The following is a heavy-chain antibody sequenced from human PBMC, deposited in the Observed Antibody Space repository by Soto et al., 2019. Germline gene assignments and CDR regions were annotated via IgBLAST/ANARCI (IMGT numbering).Heavy chain of an antibody. CDR1: GYTFTSYD. Sequence: ALVTVACKASGYTFTSYDVNWVRQANGQGLEWMGWMNPNSGNTGYAQKFQGRVTMTRNTSISTAYMELSSVTAADTAVYYCARARGQYDFWSGYQNYYFDYWGQGTLVTVSS. CDR3: ARARGQYDFWSGYQNYYFDY. CDR2: MNPNSGNT. V-gene: IGHV1-8*01. D-gene: IGHD3-3*01. J-gene: IGHJ4*02.